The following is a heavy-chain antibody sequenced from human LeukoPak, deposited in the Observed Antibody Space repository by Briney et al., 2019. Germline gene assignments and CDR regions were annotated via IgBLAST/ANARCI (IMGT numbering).Heavy chain of an antibody. V-gene: IGHV4-39*01. CDR2: IYYSGST. Sequence: SETLSLTCTVSGGSISSSSYYWGWIRQPPGKGLEWIGSIYYSGSTYYNPSLKSRVTIYVDTSKNQFSLKLSSVTAADTAVYYCARHGGRGGSIVGIAVAVVRNRSYGMDVWGQGTTVTVSS. CDR3: ARHGGRGGSIVGIAVAVVRNRSYGMDV. J-gene: IGHJ6*02. CDR1: GGSISSSSYY. D-gene: IGHD6-19*01.